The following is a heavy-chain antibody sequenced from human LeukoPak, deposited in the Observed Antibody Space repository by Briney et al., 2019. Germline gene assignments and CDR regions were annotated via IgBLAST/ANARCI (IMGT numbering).Heavy chain of an antibody. CDR2: IYYSGST. V-gene: IGHV4-31*03. CDR1: GGSISSGGYY. Sequence: PSQTLSLTCTVSGGSISSGGYYWSWIRQHPGKGLEWIGYIYYSGSTYYNPSLKSRVTISVDTSKNQFSLKLNSVTAADKAVYYCARRERTSTSYYYYYMDVWGKGTAVTVSS. J-gene: IGHJ6*03. CDR3: ARRERTSTSYYYYYMDV. D-gene: IGHD2-2*01.